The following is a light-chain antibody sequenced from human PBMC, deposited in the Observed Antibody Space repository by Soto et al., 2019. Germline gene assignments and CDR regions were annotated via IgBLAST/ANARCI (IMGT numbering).Light chain of an antibody. V-gene: IGKV3-20*01. CDR3: RQYGSSLTWT. CDR2: AAS. CDR1: QSVTSNY. Sequence: EVVLTQSPGTVSLSPGERATLSYRASQSVTSNYLAWYQQKPGQAPRLLIYAASSRATGIPDSFSGSGSGTDFSLTISRLGPEEFEVYYCRQYGSSLTWTFGQGTKVEIK. J-gene: IGKJ1*01.